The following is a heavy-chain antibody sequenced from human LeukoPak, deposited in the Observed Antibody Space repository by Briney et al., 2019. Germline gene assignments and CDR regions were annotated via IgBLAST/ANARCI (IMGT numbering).Heavy chain of an antibody. V-gene: IGHV3-23*01. J-gene: IGHJ4*02. CDR1: GFTFSSYA. Sequence: PGGSLRLSCAASGFTFSSYAMSWVRQAPGKGLEWVSAISGSGGSTYYADSVKGRFTISRDNSKNTLYLQMNSLRAEDTAVYYRAKSTVGAREVWVYYFDYWGQGTLVTASS. CDR3: AKSTVGAREVWVYYFDY. CDR2: ISGSGGST. D-gene: IGHD1-26*01.